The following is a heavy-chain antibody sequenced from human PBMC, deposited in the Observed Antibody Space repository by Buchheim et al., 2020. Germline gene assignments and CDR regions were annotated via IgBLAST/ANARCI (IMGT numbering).Heavy chain of an antibody. J-gene: IGHJ6*02. CDR3: ARAGGPPPRYWGGINYGMDV. V-gene: IGHV4-34*01. Sequence: QVQLQQWGAGLLKPSETQSLTCAVYGGSFSGYYWSWIRQPPGKGLEWIGEINHSGSTNYNPSLKSRVTISVDTSKNQFSLKLSSVTAADTAVYYCARAGGPPPRYWGGINYGMDVWGQGTT. D-gene: IGHD7-27*01. CDR2: INHSGST. CDR1: GGSFSGYY.